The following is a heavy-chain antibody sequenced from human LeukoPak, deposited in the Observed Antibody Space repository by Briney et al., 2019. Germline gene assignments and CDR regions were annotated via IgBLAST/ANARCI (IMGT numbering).Heavy chain of an antibody. CDR2: ISAYSTYNGNT. CDR1: GYTFTSYG. J-gene: IGHJ1*01. Sequence: ASVKVSCKASGYTFTSYGISWVRQAPGQGPEWMGWISAYSTYNGNTNYAQKFQGRVTMTRNTSISTAYMELSSLRSEDTAVYYCARGLKGSSWYLYFQHWGQGTLVTVSS. V-gene: IGHV1-18*01. CDR3: ARGLKGSSWYLYFQH. D-gene: IGHD6-13*01.